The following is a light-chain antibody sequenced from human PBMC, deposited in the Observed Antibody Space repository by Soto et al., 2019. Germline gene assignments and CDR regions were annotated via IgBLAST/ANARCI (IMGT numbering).Light chain of an antibody. CDR3: SSHTSSSTLYV. Sequence: SALTQPASVSGSPGQSITISCTGTSSDVGGYNYVSWYQQHPGKAPKLMIYDVSNRPSGVSNRFSGSKSGNTASLTISGLQAEDEADYYCSSHTSSSTLYVFGTGPKVTVL. V-gene: IGLV2-14*01. J-gene: IGLJ1*01. CDR1: SSDVGGYNY. CDR2: DVS.